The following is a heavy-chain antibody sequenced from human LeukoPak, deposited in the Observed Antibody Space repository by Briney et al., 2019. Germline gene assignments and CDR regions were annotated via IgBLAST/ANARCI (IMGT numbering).Heavy chain of an antibody. J-gene: IGHJ5*02. Sequence: GGSLRLSCAASGFTFSSYGMHWVRQAPGKGLEWVAVISYDGSNKYYADSVKGRFTISRDNSKNTLYLQMNSLRAEDTAVYYCAKEFPKYCSGGSCYENWFDPWGQGTLVTVST. CDR3: AKEFPKYCSGGSCYENWFDP. CDR1: GFTFSSYG. CDR2: ISYDGSNK. V-gene: IGHV3-30*18. D-gene: IGHD2-15*01.